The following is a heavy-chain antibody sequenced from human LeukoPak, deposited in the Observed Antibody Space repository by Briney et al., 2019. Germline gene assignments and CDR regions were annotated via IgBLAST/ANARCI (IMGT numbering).Heavy chain of an antibody. CDR2: FDPEDGET. J-gene: IGHJ5*02. CDR1: GYTLTELS. CDR3: ATAQPQDENNWFDP. Sequence: GASVKVSCKVSGYTLTELSMHWVRQALGKGLEWMGGFDPEDGETIYAQKFQGRVTMTEDTSTDTAYMELSSLRSEDTAVYYCATAQPQDENNWFDPWGQGTLVTVSS. V-gene: IGHV1-24*01.